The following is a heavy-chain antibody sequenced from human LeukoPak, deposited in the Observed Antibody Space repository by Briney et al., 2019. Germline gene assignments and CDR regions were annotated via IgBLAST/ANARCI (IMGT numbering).Heavy chain of an antibody. V-gene: IGHV1-8*01. J-gene: IGHJ5*02. CDR2: MNPNSGNT. Sequence: ASVKVSCKASGYTFTSYDINWVRQATGQGLEWMGWMNPNSGNTGYAQKFQGRVTMTEDTSTDTAYMELSSLRSEDTAVYYCATVGVGDWFDPWGQGTLVTVSS. CDR3: ATVGVGDWFDP. CDR1: GYTFTSYD. D-gene: IGHD3-3*01.